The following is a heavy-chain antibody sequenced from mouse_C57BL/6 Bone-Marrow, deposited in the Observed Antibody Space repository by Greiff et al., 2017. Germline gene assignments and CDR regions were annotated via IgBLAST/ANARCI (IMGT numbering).Heavy chain of an antibody. CDR1: EYEFPSHD. CDR2: INSDGGST. CDR3: ARLSGGDRLYYAMDY. J-gene: IGHJ4*01. D-gene: IGHD2-4*01. Sequence: EVKLMESGGGLVQPGESLKLSCESNEYEFPSHDMSWVRKTPEKRLELVAAINSDGGSTYYPDTMERRFIISRDNTKKTLYLQMSSLRSEDTALYYCARLSGGDRLYYAMDYWGQGTSVTVSS. V-gene: IGHV5-2*01.